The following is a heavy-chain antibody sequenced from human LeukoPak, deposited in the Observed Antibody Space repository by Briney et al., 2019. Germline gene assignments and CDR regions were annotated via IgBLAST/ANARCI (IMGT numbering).Heavy chain of an antibody. J-gene: IGHJ4*02. CDR2: INHSGST. D-gene: IGHD5-18*01. Sequence: SETLSLTCAVYGGSFSGYYWSWIRQPPGKGLEWIGEINHSGSTNYNPSLKSRVTISVDTSKNQFSLKLSSVTAADTAVYYCARGFVDTVMVSHFDYWGQGTLVTVSS. CDR1: GGSFSGYY. CDR3: ARGFVDTVMVSHFDY. V-gene: IGHV4-34*01.